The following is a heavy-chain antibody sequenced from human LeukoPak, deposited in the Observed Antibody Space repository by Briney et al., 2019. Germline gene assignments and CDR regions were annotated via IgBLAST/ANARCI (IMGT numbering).Heavy chain of an antibody. D-gene: IGHD1-20*01. J-gene: IGHJ4*02. Sequence: ASVKVSCKASGYTFTNYAISWVRQAPGQGLEWMGIINPSYGTTTYAQKFQGRVTMTRDTSTSTVYMELSSLRSEDTAVYYCAREYNWNDYFDYWGQGTLVTVSS. CDR2: INPSYGTT. V-gene: IGHV1-46*01. CDR1: GYTFTNYA. CDR3: AREYNWNDYFDY.